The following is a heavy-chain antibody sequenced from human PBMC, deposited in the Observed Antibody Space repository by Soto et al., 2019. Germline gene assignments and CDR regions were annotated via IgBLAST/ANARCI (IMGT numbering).Heavy chain of an antibody. Sequence: GGSLRLSCAASGFTFSSYAMSWVRQAPGKGLEWVSAISGSGGSTYYADSVKGRFTISRDNSKNTLYLQMNSLRAEDTAVYYCAKDIGPLGYCSGGSCYSLEFINDAFDIWGQGTMVTVSS. J-gene: IGHJ3*02. D-gene: IGHD2-15*01. CDR1: GFTFSSYA. CDR3: AKDIGPLGYCSGGSCYSLEFINDAFDI. CDR2: ISGSGGST. V-gene: IGHV3-23*01.